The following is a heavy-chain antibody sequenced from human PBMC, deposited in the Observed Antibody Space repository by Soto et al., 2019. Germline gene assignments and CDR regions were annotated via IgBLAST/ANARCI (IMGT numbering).Heavy chain of an antibody. CDR1: GFTFSSYS. Sequence: GGSLRLSCGASGFTFSSYSMSWVRPAPGKGRECVSAISGSGGSTYYSDSVKGRFTISRDKAENSLYLHMNSLRADNKDVYYCAKDSYYDRSGPAYRSQRTPVTVSS. CDR2: ISGSGGST. J-gene: IGHJ4*02. CDR3: AKDSYYDRSGPAY. V-gene: IGHV3-23*01. D-gene: IGHD3-22*01.